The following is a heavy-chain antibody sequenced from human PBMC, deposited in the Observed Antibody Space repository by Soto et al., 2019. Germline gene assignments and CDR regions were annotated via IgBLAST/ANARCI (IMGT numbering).Heavy chain of an antibody. J-gene: IGHJ4*02. V-gene: IGHV4-34*01. CDR2: IYYSGNS. CDR1: GGSFSGYY. Sequence: PSETLSLTCGVYGGSFSGYYWSWIRQPPGKGLEWIGHIYYSGNSYYNPSLKSRVTISVDTSKNQFSLKLSSVTAADTAVYYCARIEIAVAGTSAPYFDYWGQGTLVTVSS. CDR3: ARIEIAVAGTSAPYFDY. D-gene: IGHD6-19*01.